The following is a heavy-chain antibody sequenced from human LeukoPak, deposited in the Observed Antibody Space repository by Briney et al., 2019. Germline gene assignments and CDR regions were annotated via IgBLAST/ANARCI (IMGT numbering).Heavy chain of an antibody. V-gene: IGHV3-30*04. J-gene: IGHJ6*03. CDR2: ISYDGSNK. CDR1: GFTFSSYA. CDR3: AKGQGGSDMDV. Sequence: GGSLRLSCAASGFTFSSYAMHWVRQAPGKGLEWVAVISYDGSNKYYADSVKGRFTISRDNSKNTLYLQMNSLRAEDTAVYYCAKGQGGSDMDVWGKGTTVTISS. D-gene: IGHD3-16*01.